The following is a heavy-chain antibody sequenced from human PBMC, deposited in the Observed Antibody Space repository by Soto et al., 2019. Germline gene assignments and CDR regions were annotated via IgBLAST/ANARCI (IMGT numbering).Heavy chain of an antibody. Sequence: GGSLRLSCAASGFTFSSYAMSWVRQAPGKGLEWVSAISGSGGSTYYADSVKGRFTISRDNSKNTLYLQMNSLRAEDTAVYYCAKDARRDSSGWSGYYYYGMDVWGQGTTVTVSS. CDR2: ISGSGGST. CDR1: GFTFSSYA. D-gene: IGHD6-19*01. J-gene: IGHJ6*02. CDR3: AKDARRDSSGWSGYYYYGMDV. V-gene: IGHV3-23*01.